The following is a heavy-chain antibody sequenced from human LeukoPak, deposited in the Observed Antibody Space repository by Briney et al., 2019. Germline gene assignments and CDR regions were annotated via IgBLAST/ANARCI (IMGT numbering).Heavy chain of an antibody. CDR2: IYTSGST. CDR1: GGSISSGSYY. V-gene: IGHV4-61*02. D-gene: IGHD6-19*01. J-gene: IGHJ4*02. CDR3: ARESVAVAVFDY. Sequence: SETLSLTCTVSGGSISSGSYYWSWIRQPAGKGLEWIGRIYTSGSTNYNPSLKSRVTISVDTSKNQFSPKLSSVTAADTAVYYCARESVAVAVFDYWGQGTLVTVSS.